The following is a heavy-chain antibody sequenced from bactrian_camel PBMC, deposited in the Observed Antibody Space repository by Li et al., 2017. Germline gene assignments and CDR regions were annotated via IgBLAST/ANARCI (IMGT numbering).Heavy chain of an antibody. CDR3: ATMIDVDS. CDR2: INSDGSNP. Sequence: VQLVESGGGLVQPGGSLRLSCAASGFTFSRYWMYWLRHVPGKGLEWVSSINSDGSNPRYSDSVNGRFIISRDNAVNMVYLRMNSLKSEVTALDYRATMIDVDSGGQGTQITVS. V-gene: IGHV3S1*01. CDR1: GFTFSRYW. J-gene: IGHJ6*01.